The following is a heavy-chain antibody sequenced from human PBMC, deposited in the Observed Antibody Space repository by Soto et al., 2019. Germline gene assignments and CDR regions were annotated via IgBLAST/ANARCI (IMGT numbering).Heavy chain of an antibody. CDR1: GFTFSSYG. D-gene: IGHD1-26*01. J-gene: IGHJ4*02. CDR2: IWYDGSNK. CDR3: ARAYAIVGAQTLDY. V-gene: IGHV3-33*01. Sequence: QVQLVESGGGVVQPGRSLRLSCAASGFTFSSYGMHWVRQAPGKGLEWVAVIWYDGSNKYYADSVKGRFTISRDNSKNTLYLQMNSLRAEDTAVYYWARAYAIVGAQTLDYWGQGTLVTVSS.